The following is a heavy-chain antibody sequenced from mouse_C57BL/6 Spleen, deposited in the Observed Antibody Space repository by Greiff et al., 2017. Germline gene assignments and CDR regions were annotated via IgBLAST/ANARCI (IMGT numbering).Heavy chain of an antibody. D-gene: IGHD2-4*01. CDR2: IDPETGGT. CDR1: GYTFTDYE. J-gene: IGHJ2*01. V-gene: IGHV1-15*01. CDR3: TGYYDYSFDY. Sequence: QVQLKQSGAELVRPGASVTLSCKASGYTFTDYEMHWVKQTPVHGLEWIGAIDPETGGTAYNQKFKGKAILTADKSSSTAYMELRSLTSEDSAVYYCTGYYDYSFDYWCQGTTLTVSS.